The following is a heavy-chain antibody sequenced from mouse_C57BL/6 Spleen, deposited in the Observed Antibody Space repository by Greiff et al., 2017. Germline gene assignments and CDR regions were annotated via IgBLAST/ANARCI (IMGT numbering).Heavy chain of an antibody. J-gene: IGHJ2*01. D-gene: IGHD1-1*01. CDR3: ARSRITTVFDY. CDR2: INPNNGGT. CDR1: GYTFTDYY. Sequence: EVKLQQSGPELVKPGASVKISCKASGYTFTDYYMNWVKQSHGKSLEWIGDINPNNGGTSYNQKFKGKATLTVDKSSSTAYMELRSLTSEDSAVYYCARSRITTVFDYWGQGTTLTVSS. V-gene: IGHV1-26*01.